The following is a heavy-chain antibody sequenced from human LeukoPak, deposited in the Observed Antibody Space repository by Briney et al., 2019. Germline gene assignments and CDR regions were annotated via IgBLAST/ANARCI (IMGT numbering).Heavy chain of an antibody. D-gene: IGHD1-26*01. CDR3: ARDRWELLEGFDY. CDR2: INPNSGGT. Sequence: ASVKASCKASGYTFTGYYMHWVRQAPGQGLEWMGWINPNSGGTNYAQKFQGRVTMTRDTSISTAYMELSRLRSDDTAVYYCARDRWELLEGFDYWGQGTLVTVSS. V-gene: IGHV1-2*02. CDR1: GYTFTGYY. J-gene: IGHJ4*02.